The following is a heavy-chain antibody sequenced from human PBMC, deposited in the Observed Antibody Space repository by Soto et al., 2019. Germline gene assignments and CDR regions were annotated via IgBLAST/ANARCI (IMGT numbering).Heavy chain of an antibody. D-gene: IGHD6-25*01. J-gene: IGHJ5*02. CDR1: GFTFRSFT. Sequence: GWSLRLSCAASGFTFRSFTMNWVRQAPGKGLEWVSTISSNSAYIYYTDALRGRFTISRDNAKNSLHLQMNSLRAEDTAVYYCTRDASRESSARGWFDPWGPGTLVTASS. CDR2: ISSNSAYI. CDR3: TRDASRESSARGWFDP. V-gene: IGHV3-21*01.